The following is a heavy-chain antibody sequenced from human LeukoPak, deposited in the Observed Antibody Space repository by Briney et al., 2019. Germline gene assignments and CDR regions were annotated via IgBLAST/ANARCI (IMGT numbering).Heavy chain of an antibody. V-gene: IGHV3-30*02. CDR1: GFTLTSYG. D-gene: IGHD3-10*01. J-gene: IGHJ6*03. CDR2: IQYDGSNK. CDR3: AKTGGDSVLYYYYMDV. Sequence: GGSLRLSCAASGFTLTSYGMHWVRQAPGKGLEWVAFIQYDGSNKNYADSVKGRFTISRDYSKNTLYLQMNSLRAEDTAVYYCAKTGGDSVLYYYYMDVWGKGTTVTVSS.